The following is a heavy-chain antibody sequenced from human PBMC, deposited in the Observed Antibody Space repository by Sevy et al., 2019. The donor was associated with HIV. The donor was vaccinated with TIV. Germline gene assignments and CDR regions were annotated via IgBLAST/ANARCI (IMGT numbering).Heavy chain of an antibody. CDR2: IYYSGST. CDR1: GGSISSSSYY. J-gene: IGHJ4*02. CDR3: ARHEGAYCSSTSCYAVGYFDY. V-gene: IGHV4-39*01. D-gene: IGHD2-2*01. Sequence: SETLSLTCTVSGGSISSSSYYWGWIRQPPGKGLEWIGSIYYSGSTYYNPSLKSRVTISVDTSKNQFSLKRSSVTAADTAVYYCARHEGAYCSSTSCYAVGYFDYWGQGTLVTVSS.